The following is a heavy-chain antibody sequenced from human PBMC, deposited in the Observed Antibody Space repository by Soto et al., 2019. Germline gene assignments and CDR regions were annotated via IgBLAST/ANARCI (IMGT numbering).Heavy chain of an antibody. D-gene: IGHD1-26*01. V-gene: IGHV4-59*01. Sequence: QVQLQESGPGLVKPSETLSLTCTVSGGSISSYYWSWIRQPPGKGLEWIGYIYYSGSTNYNPSLRSRXXIXVXXSKNQFSLKLSSVPAADTAVYYCARGYSGDYGMDVWGQGTTVTVSS. CDR3: ARGYSGDYGMDV. CDR2: IYYSGST. CDR1: GGSISSYY. J-gene: IGHJ6*02.